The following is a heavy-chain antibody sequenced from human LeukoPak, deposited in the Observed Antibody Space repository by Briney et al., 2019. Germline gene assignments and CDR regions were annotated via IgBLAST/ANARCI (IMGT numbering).Heavy chain of an antibody. CDR3: ARLNSSGYYYVWYFDL. J-gene: IGHJ2*01. D-gene: IGHD3-22*01. CDR2: IYYSGST. Sequence: SETLSLTCTVSGGSISSYYWSWIRQPPGKGLEWIGYIYYSGSTNYNPSLKSRVTISVDTSKNQFSLKLSSVTAADTAVYYCARLNSSGYYYVWYFDLWGRGTLVTVSS. CDR1: GGSISSYY. V-gene: IGHV4-59*08.